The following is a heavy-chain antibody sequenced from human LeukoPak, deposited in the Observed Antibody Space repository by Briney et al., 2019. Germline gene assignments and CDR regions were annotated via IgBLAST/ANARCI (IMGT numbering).Heavy chain of an antibody. V-gene: IGHV4-59*12. CDR1: GGSISSYY. CDR3: ARRGAAQHYYYYYYMDV. J-gene: IGHJ6*03. Sequence: SETLSLTCTVSGGSISSYYWSWIRQPPGKGLEWVGYIYYSGSTNYNPSLKSRVTISVDTSKNQFSLKLSSVTAADTAVYYCARRGAAQHYYYYYYMDVWGKGTTVTVSS. D-gene: IGHD1-26*01. CDR2: IYYSGST.